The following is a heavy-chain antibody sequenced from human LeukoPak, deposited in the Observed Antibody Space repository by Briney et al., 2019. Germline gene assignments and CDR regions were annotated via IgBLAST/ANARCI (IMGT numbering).Heavy chain of an antibody. CDR1: GYTFTSYD. J-gene: IGHJ4*02. CDR2: MNPNSGNT. V-gene: IGHV1-8*03. CDR3: ARVEIVGAIRPFDY. Sequence: GASVKVSCKASGYTFTSYDINWVRQATGQGLEWMGWMNPNSGNTGYAQKFQGRVTITRNTSISTAYMELSSLRSEDTAVYCCARVEIVGAIRPFDYWGQGTLVTVSS. D-gene: IGHD1-26*01.